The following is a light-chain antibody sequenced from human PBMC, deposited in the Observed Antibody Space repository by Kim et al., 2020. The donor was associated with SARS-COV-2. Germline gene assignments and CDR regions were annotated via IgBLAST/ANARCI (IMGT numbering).Light chain of an antibody. V-gene: IGLV2-23*02. CDR1: SSDIGSFSL. CDR3: CSYAVPNTMV. CDR2: DVT. Sequence: GQSITISCTGTSSDIGSFSLVSWYQQHPDNAPNLIIYDVTKRPSGVSIRFSGSKSDTTASLTSSGLQPEDEADYFCCSYAVPNTMVFGGGTQLTVL. J-gene: IGLJ2*01.